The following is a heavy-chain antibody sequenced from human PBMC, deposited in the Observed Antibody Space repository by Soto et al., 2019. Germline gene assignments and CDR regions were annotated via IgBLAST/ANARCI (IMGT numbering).Heavy chain of an antibody. CDR1: GFSLSTSGVG. D-gene: IGHD4-17*01. Sequence: QITLKESGPTLVKPTQTLTLTCTFSGFSLSTSGVGVGWIRQPPGKALEWLALIYWDDDKRYSPSLKSRLTIXXDXSXXQVVLTLTNMDPVDTATYYCSHRSIDYGDYVWFDPWGQGTLVTVSS. J-gene: IGHJ5*02. CDR3: SHRSIDYGDYVWFDP. CDR2: IYWDDDK. V-gene: IGHV2-5*02.